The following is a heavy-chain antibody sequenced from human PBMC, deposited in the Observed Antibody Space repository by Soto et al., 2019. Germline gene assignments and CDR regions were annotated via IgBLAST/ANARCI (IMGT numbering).Heavy chain of an antibody. J-gene: IGHJ4*02. D-gene: IGHD3-22*01. CDR1: GYSFADYW. Sequence: GESLKISCKGSGYSFADYWITWVRQKPGKGLEWMGRIDPSDSQTYYSPSFRGHVTISVTKSITTVFLQWSSLRASDTAMYYCARQIYDSDTGPNFQYYFDSWGQGTPVTVSS. V-gene: IGHV5-10-1*01. CDR3: ARQIYDSDTGPNFQYYFDS. CDR2: IDPSDSQT.